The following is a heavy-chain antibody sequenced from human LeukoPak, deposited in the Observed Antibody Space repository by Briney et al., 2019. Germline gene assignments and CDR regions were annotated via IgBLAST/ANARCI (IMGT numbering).Heavy chain of an antibody. V-gene: IGHV3-23*01. CDR2: ISSSGGST. D-gene: IGHD1-26*01. J-gene: IGHJ4*02. CDR3: AGPGRTADY. Sequence: GGSLRLSCAASGFTFSNYVMSWVRQAPGKGLEWVSGISSSGGSTYYADSVKGRFTISRDNSKNTLYLQMNSLRAEDTAVYYCAGPGRTADYWGQGTLVTVSS. CDR1: GFTFSNYV.